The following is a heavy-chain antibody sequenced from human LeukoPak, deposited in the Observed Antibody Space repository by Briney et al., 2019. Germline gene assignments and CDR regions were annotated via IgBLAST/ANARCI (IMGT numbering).Heavy chain of an antibody. CDR1: GFTFSSYA. Sequence: GGSLRPSCAASGFTFSSYAMHWVRQAPGKGLEYVSAISSNGGSTYYANSVKGRFTISRDNSKNTLYLQMGSLRAEDMAVYYCARGEIMITFGGDKYFDYWGQGTLVTVSS. D-gene: IGHD3-16*01. J-gene: IGHJ4*02. V-gene: IGHV3-64*01. CDR3: ARGEIMITFGGDKYFDY. CDR2: ISSNGGST.